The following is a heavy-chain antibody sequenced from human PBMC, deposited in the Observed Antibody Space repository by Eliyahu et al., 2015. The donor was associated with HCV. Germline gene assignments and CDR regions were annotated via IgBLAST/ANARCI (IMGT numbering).Heavy chain of an antibody. CDR1: GYTFXSXG. CDR3: ARGGYCPSGSCYTHVGWAAVDP. J-gene: IGHJ5*02. CDR2: IDAXNDNT. V-gene: IGHV1-18*01. Sequence: QAQLVQSGAEVKKPGDSVKVXXKASGYTFXSXGISLVXQAPGQGLEWMGWIDAXNDNTNYAQKXQGRVTMTTDTSTRTVYLELRSLTSDDTAVYYCARGGYCPSGSCYTHVGWAAVDPWGQGTLVTVSS. D-gene: IGHD2-2*02.